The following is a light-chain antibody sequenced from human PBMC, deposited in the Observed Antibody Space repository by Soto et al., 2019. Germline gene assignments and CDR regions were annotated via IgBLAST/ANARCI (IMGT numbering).Light chain of an antibody. CDR1: QSISSW. V-gene: IGKV1-5*03. Sequence: DIQMTQSPSTLSASVGDRVTITCRASQSISSWLAWYQQKPGKAPNLLIDKASSLESGVPSRFSGSGSGTEFTLTISSLQPDDFATYYCQQYNSYPLTFGGGTKVESK. J-gene: IGKJ4*01. CDR2: KAS. CDR3: QQYNSYPLT.